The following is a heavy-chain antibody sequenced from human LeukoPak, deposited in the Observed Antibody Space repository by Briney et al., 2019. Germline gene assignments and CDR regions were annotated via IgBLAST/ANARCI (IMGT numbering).Heavy chain of an antibody. CDR2: FYYSGST. J-gene: IGHJ3*02. CDR1: GDSISSSSYY. Sequence: SDTLSLTCTVSGDSISSSSYYWGWIRQPPGKGLEWIGSFYYSGSTYYNPSLKSRVTISVDTSKNQFSLKLSSVTAADTAVYYCVRHRRSYAFDIWGQGTMVTVSS. CDR3: VRHRRSYAFDI. D-gene: IGHD3-10*01. V-gene: IGHV4-39*01.